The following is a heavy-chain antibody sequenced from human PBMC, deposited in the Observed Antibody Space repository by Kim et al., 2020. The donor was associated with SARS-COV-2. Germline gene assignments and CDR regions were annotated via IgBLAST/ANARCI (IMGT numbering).Heavy chain of an antibody. J-gene: IGHJ3*02. V-gene: IGHV4-4*07. CDR3: ARSGGGYLATTDAFDI. CDR2: IYTSGST. Sequence: SETLSLTCTVSGGSISSYYWSWIRQPAGKGLEWIGRIYTSGSTNYNPSLKSRVTMSVDTSKNQFSLKLSSVTAADTAVYYCARSGGGYLATTDAFDIWGQGTMVTVSS. CDR1: GGSISSYY. D-gene: IGHD5-12*01.